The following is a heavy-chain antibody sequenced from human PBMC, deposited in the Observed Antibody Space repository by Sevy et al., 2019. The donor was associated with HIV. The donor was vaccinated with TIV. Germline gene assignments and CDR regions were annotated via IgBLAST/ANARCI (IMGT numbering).Heavy chain of an antibody. CDR3: ARDKVEGGTMVQDIDY. CDR2: INSDGTYT. CDR1: GFSFSSYW. J-gene: IGHJ4*02. D-gene: IGHD3-10*01. V-gene: IGHV3-74*03. Sequence: GGSLRLSCAASGFSFSSYWMHWVRQVPGKGLVWLSRINSDGTYTKYGDSAKGRFTISRDNAKNTLYLQMDSLRAEDTAVYYCARDKVEGGTMVQDIDYWGQGTLVTVSS.